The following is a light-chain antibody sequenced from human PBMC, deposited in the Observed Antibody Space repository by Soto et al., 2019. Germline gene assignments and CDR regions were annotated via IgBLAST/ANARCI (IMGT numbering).Light chain of an antibody. J-gene: IGKJ1*01. CDR3: QQYSGYCTWT. CDR2: DAT. CDR1: QSISRW. Sequence: DIQMTQSPSTLSASVGDRVTITCRASQSISRWLAWYQQKPGKAPKVLIWDATTLHRGVPSRFRGSVSGTQVTLTISSLQPDDFASYYCQQYSGYCTWTLGQGAKVDLK. V-gene: IGKV1-5*01.